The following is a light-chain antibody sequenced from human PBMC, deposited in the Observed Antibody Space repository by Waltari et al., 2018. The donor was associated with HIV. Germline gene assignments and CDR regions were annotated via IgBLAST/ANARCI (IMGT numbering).Light chain of an antibody. CDR3: SSYVGSSTSWL. V-gene: IGLV2-14*03. J-gene: IGLJ3*02. CDR2: DVT. CDR1: GDHFGYYNY. Sequence: QSALTQPDYVSGSPGRSFVISCPGTGDHFGYYNYVSCYQQHPGKVPKLVIYDVTSRPSGVSNRFSGSKSGNTASLTISGLRADDEADYYCSSYVGSSTSWLFGGGTKLTV.